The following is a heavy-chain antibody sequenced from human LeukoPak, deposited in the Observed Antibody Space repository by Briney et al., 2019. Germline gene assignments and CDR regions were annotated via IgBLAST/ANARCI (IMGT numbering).Heavy chain of an antibody. CDR2: ISPNSGGT. D-gene: IGHD6-19*01. CDR1: GYSFIDYF. J-gene: IGHJ4*02. CDR3: ARVHSSGCIDY. Sequence: ASVKVSCKASGYSFIDYFMHWVRQAPGQGLEWIGWISPNSGGTDYAQRFQGRVTMATDTSISTAYTELRRLRSDDTAVYYCARVHSSGCIDYWGQGALVTVSS. V-gene: IGHV1-2*02.